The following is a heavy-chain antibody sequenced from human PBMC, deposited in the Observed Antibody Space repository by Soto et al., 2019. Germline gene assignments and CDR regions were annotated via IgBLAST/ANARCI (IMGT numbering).Heavy chain of an antibody. CDR1: GGSISSSSYY. J-gene: IGHJ4*02. D-gene: IGHD3-10*01. CDR3: ASEPEFGELRYYFDY. Sequence: PSETLSLTCTVSGGSISSSSYYWGWIRQPPGKGLEWIGSIYYSGSTYYNPSLKSRVTISVDTSKNQFSLKLSSVTAADTAVYYCASEPEFGELRYYFDYWGQGTLVTVSS. V-gene: IGHV4-39*01. CDR2: IYYSGST.